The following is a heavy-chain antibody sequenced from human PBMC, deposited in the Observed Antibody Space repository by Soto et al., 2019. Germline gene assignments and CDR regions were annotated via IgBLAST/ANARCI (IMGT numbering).Heavy chain of an antibody. CDR2: ISWNSGSI. CDR3: AKDKASTTGTTAAFDI. D-gene: IGHD1-1*01. CDR1: GFTFDDYA. V-gene: IGHV3-9*01. Sequence: ESGGGLVQPGRSLRLSCAASGFTFDDYAMHWVRQAPGKGLEWVSGISWNSGSIGYADSVKGRFTISRDNAKNSLYLQMNSLRAEDTALYYCAKDKASTTGTTAAFDIWGQGTMVTVSS. J-gene: IGHJ3*02.